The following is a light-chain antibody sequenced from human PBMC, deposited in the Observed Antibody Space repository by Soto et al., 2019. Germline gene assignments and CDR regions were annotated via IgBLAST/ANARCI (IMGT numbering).Light chain of an antibody. Sequence: QSVLTQPPSLSGTPGQRVTISCSGSNSNIGRYSVNLYQHFPGTAPKILIYSDDERPSGVPDRFSGSKSGTSASLAISGLQSEDEAEYYCAAWDDNLNGPLFGGGTKVTVL. CDR2: SDD. J-gene: IGLJ3*02. CDR3: AAWDDNLNGPL. CDR1: NSNIGRYS. V-gene: IGLV1-44*01.